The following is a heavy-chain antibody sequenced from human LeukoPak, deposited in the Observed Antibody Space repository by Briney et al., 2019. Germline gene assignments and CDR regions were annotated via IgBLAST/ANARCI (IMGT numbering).Heavy chain of an antibody. CDR1: GFTFSSYA. CDR2: ISGSGGST. V-gene: IGHV3-23*01. CDR3: AKGTTHSSSWFLSPVYFQH. Sequence: GGSLRLSCAASGFTFSSYAMSWVRQAPGKGLEWVSAISGSGGSTYYADSVKGRFTISRDNSKNTLYLQMNSLRAEDTAVYYCAKGTTHSSSWFLSPVYFQHWGQGTLVTVSS. J-gene: IGHJ1*01. D-gene: IGHD6-13*01.